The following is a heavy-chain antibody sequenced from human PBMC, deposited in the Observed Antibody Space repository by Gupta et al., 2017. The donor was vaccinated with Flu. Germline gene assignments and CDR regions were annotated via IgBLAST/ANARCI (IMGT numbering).Heavy chain of an antibody. CDR1: GYTFTGFY. CDR3: ARFHLVFGMDV. CDR2: INPNSGDT. J-gene: IGHJ6*02. V-gene: IGHV1-2*02. Sequence: QVQLVQSGAEVKKPGASVKVSCKSSGYTFTGFYMHWVRQAPGQGLEWMGWINPNSGDTNYAQRFQGRVTMTRDTSISTAYMELSSLRSDDTAVYFCARFHLVFGMDVWGQGATVTVSS.